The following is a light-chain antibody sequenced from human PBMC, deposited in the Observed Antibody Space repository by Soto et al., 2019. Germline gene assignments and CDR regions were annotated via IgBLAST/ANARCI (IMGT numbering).Light chain of an antibody. Sequence: QSALTQPRSVSGSPGQSVTISCTGTSSDVGGYNYVSWYQHHPGKAPKFMIYDVSKRPSGVPDRFSGSKSGNTASLTISGLQAEDEADYYCCSYAGSYTYVCGTGTKLTVL. CDR2: DVS. V-gene: IGLV2-11*01. J-gene: IGLJ1*01. CDR1: SSDVGGYNY. CDR3: CSYAGSYTYV.